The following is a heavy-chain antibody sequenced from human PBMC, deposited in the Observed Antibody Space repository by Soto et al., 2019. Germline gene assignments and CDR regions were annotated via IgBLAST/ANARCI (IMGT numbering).Heavy chain of an antibody. J-gene: IGHJ6*02. V-gene: IGHV5-51*01. CDR1: GYSFTSYW. Sequence: PGESLKISCKGSGYSFTSYWIGWVRQMPGKGLEWMGIIYPGDSDTRYSPSFQGQVTISADKSISTAYLQWSSLKASDTAMYYCARRADFWGGYYTPPPPGPMDVWGQGTTVTVSS. D-gene: IGHD3-3*01. CDR3: ARRADFWGGYYTPPPPGPMDV. CDR2: IYPGDSDT.